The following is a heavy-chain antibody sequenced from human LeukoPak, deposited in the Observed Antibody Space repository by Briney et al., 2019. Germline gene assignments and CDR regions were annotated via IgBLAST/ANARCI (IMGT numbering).Heavy chain of an antibody. D-gene: IGHD4-17*01. V-gene: IGHV1-69*05. J-gene: IGHJ5*02. CDR2: IIPIFCTA. CDR3: ARDKGNLYGDYARSLFDP. CDR1: GGTFSSYA. Sequence: AXVKVSCKASGGTFSSYAISWVRQAPGQGVEWMGGIIPIFCTANYAQKFQGRVTITTDESTSTAYIELSSLRSEDTAVYYCARDKGNLYGDYARSLFDPWGQGTLVTVSS.